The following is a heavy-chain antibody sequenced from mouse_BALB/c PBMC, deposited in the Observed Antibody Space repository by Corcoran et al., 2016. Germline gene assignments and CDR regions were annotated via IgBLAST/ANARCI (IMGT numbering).Heavy chain of an antibody. J-gene: IGHJ4*01. CDR1: GYTFSSYV. D-gene: IGHD1-1*02. CDR2: INPYNDGT. V-gene: IGHV1S136*01. Sequence: EIQLQKSGPQLVKPGASVKMSRKASGYTFSSYVMHWVKQKPGQGLEWIGYINPYNDGTKYNEKFKGKATLTSDKSSTTAYVELSSLTSEDSAVYYCAARWAYAMDYWGQGTSVTISS. CDR3: AARWAYAMDY.